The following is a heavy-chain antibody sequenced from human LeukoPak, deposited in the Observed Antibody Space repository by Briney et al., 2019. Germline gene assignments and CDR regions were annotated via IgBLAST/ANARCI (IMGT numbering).Heavy chain of an antibody. D-gene: IGHD3-22*01. V-gene: IGHV3-53*01. J-gene: IGHJ3*02. CDR2: MYSGGST. CDR3: ARATARSGYFGSAFDI. Sequence: GGSLRLSCAAAGFIVSTNYMSWVRQAPGKGLEWISIMYSGGSTFYADSVKGRFTFSRDNSKNTLYLQMNSLRADDTAVYYCARATARSGYFGSAFDIWGRGTMVTVSS. CDR1: GFIVSTNY.